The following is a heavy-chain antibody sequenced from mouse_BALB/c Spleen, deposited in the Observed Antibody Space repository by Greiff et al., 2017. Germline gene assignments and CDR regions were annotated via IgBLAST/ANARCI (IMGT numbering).Heavy chain of an antibody. D-gene: IGHD1-1*01. CDR3: AKHEGRSNYGEYYYAMDY. V-gene: IGHV5-9-3*01. J-gene: IGHJ4*01. Sequence: EVMLVESGGGLVKPGGSLKLSCAASGFTFSSYAMSWVRQTPEKRLEWVATISSGGSYTYYPNSVKGRFTISSDNAKNTLYLQMGRLRSEDTAMYYCAKHEGRSNYGEYYYAMDYWGQGTSVTVSS. CDR1: GFTFSSYA. CDR2: ISSGGSYT.